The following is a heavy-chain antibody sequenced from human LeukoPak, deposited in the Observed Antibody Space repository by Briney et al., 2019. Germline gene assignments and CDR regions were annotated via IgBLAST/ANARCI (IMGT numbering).Heavy chain of an antibody. CDR1: AFTFSSYS. Sequence: GGSLRLSSAASAFTFSSYSMNWVRQAPGKGLEWVSSISSSSSYIYYADSVKGRFTISRDNAKNSLYLQMNSLRAEDTAVYYCARDLIDFWSGYYYYFDYWGQGTLVTVSS. CDR3: ARDLIDFWSGYYYYFDY. CDR2: ISSSSSYI. D-gene: IGHD3-3*01. V-gene: IGHV3-21*01. J-gene: IGHJ4*02.